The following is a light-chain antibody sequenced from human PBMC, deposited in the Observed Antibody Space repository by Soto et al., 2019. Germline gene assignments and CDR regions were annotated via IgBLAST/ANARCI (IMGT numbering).Light chain of an antibody. CDR1: SSDVGGYNY. J-gene: IGLJ1*01. V-gene: IGLV2-14*01. Sequence: QSALTQPASVSGSAGQSITISCTGSSSDVGGYNYVSWYQQHPGKAPKLMIYEVSNRPSGVSNRFSGSKSGNTASLTISGLQAEDEAYYYCSSYTSSSIDYVFGTGTKLTV. CDR2: EVS. CDR3: SSYTSSSIDYV.